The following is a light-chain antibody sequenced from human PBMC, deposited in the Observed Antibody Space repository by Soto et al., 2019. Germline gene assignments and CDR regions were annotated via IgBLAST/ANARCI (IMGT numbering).Light chain of an antibody. Sequence: DIQMTQSPSSLSASVGDRVTITCRASQPISTFLNWYQQSTGKAPRLLIYDASTLHSGVPSRFSGSGSGTHFTLTISSLRPEDVATYYCQHSYSPPLTFGGGTKVDIK. CDR1: QPISTF. CDR2: DAS. V-gene: IGKV1-39*01. J-gene: IGKJ4*01. CDR3: QHSYSPPLT.